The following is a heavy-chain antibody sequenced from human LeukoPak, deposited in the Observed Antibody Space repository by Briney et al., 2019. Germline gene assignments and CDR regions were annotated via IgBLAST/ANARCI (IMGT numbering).Heavy chain of an antibody. Sequence: SETLSLTCAVSGGSFSGYYWSWIRQPPGKGLEWIGYISYSGSTNYNPSLKSRVTISVDTSKNQFSLQLRSVTAADTAVYYCAKDDYRGVTNFDPWGQGTLVTVSS. D-gene: IGHD2-8*01. J-gene: IGHJ5*02. CDR2: ISYSGST. CDR3: AKDDYRGVTNFDP. CDR1: GGSFSGYY. V-gene: IGHV4-59*01.